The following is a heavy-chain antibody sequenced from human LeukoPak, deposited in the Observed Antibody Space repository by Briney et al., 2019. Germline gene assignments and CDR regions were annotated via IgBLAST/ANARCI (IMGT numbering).Heavy chain of an antibody. CDR3: ARDGGYCSSTSCSSVAFDI. D-gene: IGHD2-2*01. J-gene: IGHJ3*02. Sequence: GGSLRLSCAASGFTFSSYSMNWVRQAPGKGLEWVSSISSSSSYIYYADSVKGRFTISRDNAKNSLYLQMNSLRAEDTAVYYCARDGGYCSSTSCSSVAFDIWGQGTMVTVSS. CDR2: ISSSSSYI. CDR1: GFTFSSYS. V-gene: IGHV3-21*01.